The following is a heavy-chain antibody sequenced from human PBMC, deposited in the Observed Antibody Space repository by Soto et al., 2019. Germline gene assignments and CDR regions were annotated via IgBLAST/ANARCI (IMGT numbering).Heavy chain of an antibody. V-gene: IGHV4-59*08. CDR1: GASIRNYY. CDR2: MYYSGST. D-gene: IGHD6-13*01. CDR3: ARTKVAAGDYYYYMDV. Sequence: QVQLQESGPGLVKPSETLSLTCTVSGASIRNYYWSWIRQPPGKGLEWIGYMYYSGSTNYNPSRTSRVTISVDTSKSQFSLKLSSVTATDTAVYYCARTKVAAGDYYYYMDVWGKGTTVTVSS. J-gene: IGHJ6*03.